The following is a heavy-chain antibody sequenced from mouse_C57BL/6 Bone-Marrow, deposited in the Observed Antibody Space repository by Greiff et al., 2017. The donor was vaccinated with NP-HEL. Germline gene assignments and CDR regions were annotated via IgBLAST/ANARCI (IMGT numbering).Heavy chain of an antibody. V-gene: IGHV1-66*01. CDR3: ASTSTGCFDY. CDR2: IYPGSGNT. CDR1: GYSFTSYY. J-gene: IGHJ2*01. D-gene: IGHD4-1*02. Sequence: QVQLQQSGPELVKPGASVKISCKASGYSFTSYYIHWVKQRPGQGLEWIGWIYPGSGNTKYNEKFKGKATLTADTSSSTAYMQLSSLTSEDSAVYCCASTSTGCFDYWGQGTTLTVSS.